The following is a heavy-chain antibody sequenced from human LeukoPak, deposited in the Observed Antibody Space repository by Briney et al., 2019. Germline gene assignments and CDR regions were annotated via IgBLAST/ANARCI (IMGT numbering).Heavy chain of an antibody. Sequence: GGSLRLSCVVSGFTFSPYTMTWVRQAPGKGLEWVSAISGSGDSTYYAASVKGRFTISRDNSKNTLYLQMNILRAEDTAVYYCSKSLGDIVVVAAAFDSWGQGALVTVSS. CDR3: SKSLGDIVVVAAAFDS. D-gene: IGHD2-15*01. CDR1: GFTFSPYT. V-gene: IGHV3-23*01. J-gene: IGHJ4*02. CDR2: ISGSGDST.